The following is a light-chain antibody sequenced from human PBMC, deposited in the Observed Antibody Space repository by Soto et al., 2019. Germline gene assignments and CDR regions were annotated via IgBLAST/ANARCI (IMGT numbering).Light chain of an antibody. CDR2: DVS. Sequence: QSALTQPASVSGSPGQSITISCTGTSSDVGGYNYVSWYQQHPGKAPKLMIYDVSNRPSGVSNRFSGSKSGNTASLTISGXXXEDEADYYCSSYTSSSTYVFGTGTKVTVL. J-gene: IGLJ1*01. CDR1: SSDVGGYNY. V-gene: IGLV2-14*01. CDR3: SSYTSSSTYV.